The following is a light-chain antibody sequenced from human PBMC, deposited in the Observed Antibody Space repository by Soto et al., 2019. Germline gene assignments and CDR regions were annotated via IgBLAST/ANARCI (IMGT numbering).Light chain of an antibody. CDR1: SSNIGAGYD. Sequence: QSVLTQPPSVSGAPGQRITISCTGSSSNIGAGYDVHWYQQLPGTAPKLLIYGNSNRPSGVPDRFSGSNSGTSGSLAITGLQAEDEADYYCQSYDSRLSGSVVLGGGTQLTVL. CDR2: GNS. CDR3: QSYDSRLSGSVV. V-gene: IGLV1-40*01. J-gene: IGLJ2*01.